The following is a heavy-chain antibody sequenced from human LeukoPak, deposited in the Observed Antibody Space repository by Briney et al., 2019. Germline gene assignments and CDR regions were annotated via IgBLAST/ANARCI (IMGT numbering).Heavy chain of an antibody. Sequence: GGSLRLSCAASGFAVSSRAMSWARQAPGKGLEWVCSITNNQGKTYYAYAVMGRFTISRDSSENTVSLRMNNLRVEDTGLYFCAKDHPSYGWPAFDSWGQGTLITVSS. V-gene: IGHV3-23*01. CDR1: GFAVSSRA. CDR3: AKDHPSYGWPAFDS. J-gene: IGHJ4*02. D-gene: IGHD3-16*01. CDR2: ITNNQGKT.